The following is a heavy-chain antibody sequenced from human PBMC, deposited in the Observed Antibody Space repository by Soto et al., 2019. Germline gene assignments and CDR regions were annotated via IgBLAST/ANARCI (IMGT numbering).Heavy chain of an antibody. CDR2: IYYSGST. CDR1: GGSISSGGYY. CDR3: ARVLYYDILTGSSYRHY. J-gene: IGHJ4*02. V-gene: IGHV4-31*03. D-gene: IGHD3-9*01. Sequence: SETLSLTCTVSGGSISSGGYYWSWIRQHPGKGLEWIGYIYYSGSTYYNPSLKSRVTISVDTSKNQFSLKLSSVTAADTAVYYCARVLYYDILTGSSYRHYWGQGTLVTVSS.